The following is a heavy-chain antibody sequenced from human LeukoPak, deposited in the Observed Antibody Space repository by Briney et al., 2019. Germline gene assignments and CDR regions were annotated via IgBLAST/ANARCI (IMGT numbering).Heavy chain of an antibody. CDR2: INPNSGGT. V-gene: IGHV1-2*02. CDR3: ARVSHFDWSPFDY. J-gene: IGHJ4*02. Sequence: ASVKVSCKASGYTFTGYYMHWVRQAPGQGLEWMGWINPNSGGTNYAQKFQGRVTMTRNTSISTAYMELSSLRSEDTAVYYCARVSHFDWSPFDYWGQGTLVTVSS. D-gene: IGHD3-9*01. CDR1: GYTFTGYY.